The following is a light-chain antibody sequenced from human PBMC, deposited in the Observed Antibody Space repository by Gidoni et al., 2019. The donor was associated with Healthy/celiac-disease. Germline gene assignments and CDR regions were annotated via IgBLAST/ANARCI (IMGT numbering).Light chain of an antibody. J-gene: IGKJ1*01. V-gene: IGKV3-15*01. CDR1: QSVSSN. Sequence: EIVMTQSPATLSVSPGERATLSCRASQSVSSNLAWYQQKPGQAPRLLIYGASTRATGIPARFSGSGSGTEFTLTISDLRSEDFAVYYCQQYNNWPPWTFGQGTKVEIK. CDR3: QQYNNWPPWT. CDR2: GAS.